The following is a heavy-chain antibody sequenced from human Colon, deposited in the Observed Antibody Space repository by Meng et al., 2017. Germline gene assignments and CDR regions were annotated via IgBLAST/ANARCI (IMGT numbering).Heavy chain of an antibody. CDR2: IYWDDAK. D-gene: IGHD3-22*01. Sequence: QITLKESGPTLVKPTQTLTLTSTFSGFSLNTRAVGVGWIRQPPGKALEWLALIYWDDAKEYSPSLKSRLTITKDTSKNQVVLTVTNMDPVDTATYYCAHSQGGYYYYWGQGTLVTVSS. V-gene: IGHV2-5*02. CDR1: GFSLNTRAVG. J-gene: IGHJ4*02. CDR3: AHSQGGYYYY.